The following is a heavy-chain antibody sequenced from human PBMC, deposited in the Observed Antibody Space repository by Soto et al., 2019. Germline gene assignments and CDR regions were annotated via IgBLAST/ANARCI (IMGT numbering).Heavy chain of an antibody. J-gene: IGHJ4*02. Sequence: GGYLRLSCAASGFTFSSYAMSWVRQAPGKGLEWVSAISGSGGSTYYADSVKGRFTISRDNSKNTLYLQMNSLRAEDTAVYYCAKHRPATLDWDTAMVKPFFDYWGQGTLVTVSS. CDR1: GFTFSSYA. D-gene: IGHD5-18*01. CDR3: AKHRPATLDWDTAMVKPFFDY. CDR2: ISGSGGST. V-gene: IGHV3-23*01.